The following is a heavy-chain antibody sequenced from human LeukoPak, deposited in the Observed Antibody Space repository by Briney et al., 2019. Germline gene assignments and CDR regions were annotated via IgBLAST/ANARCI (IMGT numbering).Heavy chain of an antibody. J-gene: IGHJ5*02. Sequence: ASVKVSCKASGYTFTGYYIHWVRQAPGQGLEYMGWINPNSGDTNYAQKFQGRVTMTRDTSISTAYVELSRLRSDDTAVYFCASITAGSSWFDPWGQGSLVIVSS. CDR3: ASITAGSSWFDP. D-gene: IGHD2-21*02. CDR1: GYTFTGYY. CDR2: INPNSGDT. V-gene: IGHV1-2*02.